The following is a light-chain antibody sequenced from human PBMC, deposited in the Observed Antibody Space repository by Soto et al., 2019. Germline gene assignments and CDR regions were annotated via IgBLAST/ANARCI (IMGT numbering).Light chain of an antibody. J-gene: IGKJ2*01. V-gene: IGKV1-5*01. CDR1: QSISSW. Sequence: DIQMTQSPSTRSASVGDRVTITCRASQSISSWLAWYQQKPGKAPKLLIYDASSLESGVPSRFSGSGSVTEFTLTISSLQPDDFATYYCQQYNSYPYTFGQGTKLEIK. CDR2: DAS. CDR3: QQYNSYPYT.